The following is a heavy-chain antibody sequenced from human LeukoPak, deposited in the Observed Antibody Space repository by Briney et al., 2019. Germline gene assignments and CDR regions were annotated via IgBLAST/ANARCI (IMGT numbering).Heavy chain of an antibody. CDR3: AKGVGATDYYYYYMDV. D-gene: IGHD1-26*01. V-gene: IGHV3-23*01. CDR1: GFTFSSYA. Sequence: GGSLRLSCAASGFTFSSYAMSWVRQAPGKGLEWVSAISGSGGSTYYADSVKGRFTISRDNSKNTLYLQMNSLRAEDTAVYYCAKGVGATDYYYYYMDVWGKGTTVTVSS. CDR2: ISGSGGST. J-gene: IGHJ6*03.